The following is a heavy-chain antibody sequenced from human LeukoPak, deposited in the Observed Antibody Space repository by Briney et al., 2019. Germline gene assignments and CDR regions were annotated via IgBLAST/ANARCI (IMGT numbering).Heavy chain of an antibody. CDR1: GSSFTTYW. Sequence: LGASLKISCKGSGSSFTTYWIGWVRQMPGKGLEWMGNIYPGDSDTRYSPSFQGQVTISADKSITTAYLQWSSLRASDTAIYYCARRWYDSSGYSRHFDYWGQGTLVTVPS. V-gene: IGHV5-51*01. CDR2: IYPGDSDT. D-gene: IGHD3-22*01. CDR3: ARRWYDSSGYSRHFDY. J-gene: IGHJ4*02.